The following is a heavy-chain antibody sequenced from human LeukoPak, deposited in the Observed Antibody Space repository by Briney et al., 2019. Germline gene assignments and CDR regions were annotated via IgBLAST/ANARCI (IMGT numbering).Heavy chain of an antibody. D-gene: IGHD5-18*01. CDR2: IYHSGST. V-gene: IGHV4-59*01. CDR1: GGSISSYY. J-gene: IGHJ5*02. CDR3: ARGHSYGYGWFDP. Sequence: PSETLSLTCTVSGGSISSYYWSWIRQPPGEGLEWIGFIYHSGSTNYNPSLKSRVTISVDTSNNQFSLKLSSVTAADTAVYYCARGHSYGYGWFDPWGQGTLVTVSS.